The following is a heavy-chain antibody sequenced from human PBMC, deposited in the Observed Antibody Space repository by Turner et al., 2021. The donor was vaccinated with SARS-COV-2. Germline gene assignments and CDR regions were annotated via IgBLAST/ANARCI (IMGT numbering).Heavy chain of an antibody. V-gene: IGHV3-7*04. CDR2: IKQDGSDQ. Sequence: VQLVESGGGLVQPGGSLRLSCAASGFTFSTYWMSWVRQAPGKGLEWVANIKQDGSDQYYVGSVKGRFTISRDNVENSLFLQMNSLRAEDTAVYYCARHGDYCFAHWGQGTLLTVSS. CDR3: ARHGDYCFAH. J-gene: IGHJ4*02. CDR1: GFTFSTYW. D-gene: IGHD4-17*01.